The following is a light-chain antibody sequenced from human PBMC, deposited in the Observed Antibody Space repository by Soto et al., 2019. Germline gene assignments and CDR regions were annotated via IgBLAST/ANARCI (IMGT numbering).Light chain of an antibody. Sequence: DIQVTQSPSSVSASVGDRVTITCRASQDIAAYLAWYQHKPGRAPELLIHAASILQSGVPSRFSGSGSGTDFTLTINSLQPEDFATYYCQHAYSFPFTFGQGTRLDI. CDR2: AAS. V-gene: IGKV1D-12*01. J-gene: IGKJ5*01. CDR1: QDIAAY. CDR3: QHAYSFPFT.